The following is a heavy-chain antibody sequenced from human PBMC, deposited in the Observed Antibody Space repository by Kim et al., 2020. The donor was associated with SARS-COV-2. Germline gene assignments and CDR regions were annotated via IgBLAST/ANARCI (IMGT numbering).Heavy chain of an antibody. Sequence: YWDWVTGRFTMSRDNAKNSLYLQMSSLRTEDTAIYYCAALDTVQVPGGIWGQGTLVTVSS. CDR3: AALDTVQVPGGI. V-gene: IGHV3-7*01. J-gene: IGHJ4*02. D-gene: IGHD3-10*01.